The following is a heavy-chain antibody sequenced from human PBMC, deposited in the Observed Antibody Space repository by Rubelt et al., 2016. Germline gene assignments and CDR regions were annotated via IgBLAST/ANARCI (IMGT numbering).Heavy chain of an antibody. CDR3: ARDCGVGADDNAFDI. D-gene: IGHD1-26*01. CDR2: INPNSGGT. Sequence: INPNSGGTNYAQKFQGWVTMTRDTSISTAYMELSRLRSDDTAVYYCARDCGVGADDNAFDIWGQGTMVTVSS. J-gene: IGHJ3*02. V-gene: IGHV1-2*04.